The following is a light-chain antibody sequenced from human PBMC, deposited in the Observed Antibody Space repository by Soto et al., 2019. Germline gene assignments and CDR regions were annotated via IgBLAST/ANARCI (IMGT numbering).Light chain of an antibody. CDR2: SVS. J-gene: IGLJ2*01. CDR1: SSDVGGYNY. V-gene: IGLV2-14*01. CDR3: SSYTSSSPVL. Sequence: QSALTQPASVSGSPGQSITISCTGTSSDVGGYNYVSWYQQHPGKAPKLMIYSVSNRPSGVSNRFSGSKSGNTASLTISGLQAEDEADYYCSSYTSSSPVLFGGGTQLTVL.